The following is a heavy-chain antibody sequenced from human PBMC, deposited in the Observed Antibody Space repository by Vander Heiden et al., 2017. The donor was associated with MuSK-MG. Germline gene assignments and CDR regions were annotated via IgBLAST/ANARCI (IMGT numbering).Heavy chain of an antibody. J-gene: IGHJ6*02. CDR2: ISSSSSTI. Sequence: EVQLVESGGGLVQPGGSLRLSCAASGFTFSSYSMNWVRQAPGKGLEWVSYISSSSSTIYYADSVKGRFTISRDNAKNSLYLQMNSLRAEDTAVYYRASYYGYGDYDYYYGMDVWGQGTTVTVSS. CDR3: ASYYGYGDYDYYYGMDV. D-gene: IGHD4-17*01. V-gene: IGHV3-48*01. CDR1: GFTFSSYS.